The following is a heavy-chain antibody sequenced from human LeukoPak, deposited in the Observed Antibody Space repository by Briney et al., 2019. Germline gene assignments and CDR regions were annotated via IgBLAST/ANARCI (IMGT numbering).Heavy chain of an antibody. CDR2: ISGSGGST. Sequence: GGSLRLSCAASGFTFSSYAMSWVRQAPGKGLEWVSAISGSGGSTYYADSVKGRFTISRDNSKNTLYLQMNSLRAEDTAVYYCAREFSGSNYGFPFDYWGQGTLVTVSS. J-gene: IGHJ4*02. V-gene: IGHV3-23*01. CDR1: GFTFSSYA. D-gene: IGHD1-26*01. CDR3: AREFSGSNYGFPFDY.